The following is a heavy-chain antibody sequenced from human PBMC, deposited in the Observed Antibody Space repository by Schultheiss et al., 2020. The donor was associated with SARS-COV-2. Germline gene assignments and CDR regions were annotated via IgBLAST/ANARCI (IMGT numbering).Heavy chain of an antibody. V-gene: IGHV3-21*01. CDR2: IGPAGGDP. CDR1: GFTFSSYS. Sequence: GGSLRLSCAASGFTFSSYSMNWVRQAPGKGLEWVSAIGPAGGDPYYADSVRGRFTISRDNSKTTLYLQMNSLRAEDTAVYYCARDQRSSWYDSWGQGTLVTVSS. CDR3: ARDQRSSWYDS. D-gene: IGHD5-24*01. J-gene: IGHJ5*01.